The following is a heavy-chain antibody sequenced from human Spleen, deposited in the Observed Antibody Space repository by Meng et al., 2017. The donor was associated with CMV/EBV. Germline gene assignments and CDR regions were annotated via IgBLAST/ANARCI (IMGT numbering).Heavy chain of an antibody. CDR2: VNPNTGNT. CDR3: ARVGCSSTSCSTDYYYGMDV. V-gene: IGHV1-8*01. Sequence: ASVKVSCKASGYTFTNYDINWVRQATGQGLEWMGWVNPNTGNTGYAQKFQGRVTMTRDTSIRTAYMELSSLRSEDTAVYYCARVGCSSTSCSTDYYYGMDVWGQGTTVTVSS. CDR1: GYTFTNYD. J-gene: IGHJ6*02. D-gene: IGHD2-2*01.